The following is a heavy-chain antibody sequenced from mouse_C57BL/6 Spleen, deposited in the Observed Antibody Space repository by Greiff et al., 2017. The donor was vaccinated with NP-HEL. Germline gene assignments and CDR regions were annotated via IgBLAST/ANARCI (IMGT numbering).Heavy chain of an antibody. D-gene: IGHD1-1*01. CDR3: ARSRPGSSSFDY. CDR1: GYTFTSYW. J-gene: IGHJ2*01. V-gene: IGHV1-61*01. CDR2: IYPSDSET. Sequence: QVQLQQPGAELVRPGSSVKLSCKASGYTFTSYWMDWVKQRPGQGLEWIGNIYPSDSETHYNQKFKDKATLTVDKSSSTAYMQLSSLTSEDSAVYYCARSRPGSSSFDYWGQGTTLTVSS.